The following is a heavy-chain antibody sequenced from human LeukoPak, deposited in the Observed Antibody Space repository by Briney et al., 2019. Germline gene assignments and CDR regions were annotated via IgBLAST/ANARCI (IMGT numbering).Heavy chain of an antibody. Sequence: GASVKVSCKASGYTFTGYYMHWVRQAPGQGLEWMGWINPNSGGTNYAQKFQGRVTMTRDTSISTAYMELSRLRSDDTAVYYCARDLRQWLDPTYCYGMDVRGRGTTVTVSS. CDR1: GYTFTGYY. CDR3: ARDLRQWLDPTYCYGMDV. J-gene: IGHJ6*02. CDR2: INPNSGGT. D-gene: IGHD6-19*01. V-gene: IGHV1-2*02.